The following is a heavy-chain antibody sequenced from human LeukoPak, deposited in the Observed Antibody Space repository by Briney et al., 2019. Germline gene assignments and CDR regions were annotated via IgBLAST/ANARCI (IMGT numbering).Heavy chain of an antibody. CDR3: ARHIAASRYCSTTTCYSADH. V-gene: IGHV4-39*01. D-gene: IGHD2-2*01. J-gene: IGHJ4*02. Sequence: KPSETLSLTCNVSSVPMSTSSYYWGWIRQPPGKGLEWIGSIYYSGSTYYNPSLKSRVTMSVDTPKNQFSLKVSSVTAADTAVYYCARHIAASRYCSTTTCYSADHWSQGTLVTVSS. CDR1: SVPMSTSSYY. CDR2: IYYSGST.